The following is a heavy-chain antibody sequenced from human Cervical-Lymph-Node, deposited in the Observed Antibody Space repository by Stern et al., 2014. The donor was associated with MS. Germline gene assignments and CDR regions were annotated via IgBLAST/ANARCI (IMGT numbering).Heavy chain of an antibody. V-gene: IGHV3-30*03. CDR1: GFTFNHYA. J-gene: IGHJ4*02. Sequence: QLVQSGGGVVQPGRSLRLSCVVSGFTFNHYAMHWVRQAPGKGLEWVAVISYDGSNKHYADAVMGRFTISRDNFKNTLYLQMNSLRAEDSAVYYCARADVRGAYALFDYWGQGTLVTVSS. CDR2: ISYDGSNK. CDR3: ARADVRGAYALFDY. D-gene: IGHD3-16*01.